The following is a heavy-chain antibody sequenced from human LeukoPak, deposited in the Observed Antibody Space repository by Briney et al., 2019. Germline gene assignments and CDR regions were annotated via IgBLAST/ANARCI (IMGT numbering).Heavy chain of an antibody. CDR2: ISGRGDTT. Sequence: GGSLRLSCAASGFTFSTYAMSGVRRAPGKGLEWVSSISGRGDTTYYADSVKGRFTVSRDNSKNTRYPQMNILRAEDTAVYYCAKGRGNSGWPFDPWGQGTLVTVSS. D-gene: IGHD6-19*01. CDR1: GFTFSTYA. J-gene: IGHJ5*02. V-gene: IGHV3-23*01. CDR3: AKGRGNSGWPFDP.